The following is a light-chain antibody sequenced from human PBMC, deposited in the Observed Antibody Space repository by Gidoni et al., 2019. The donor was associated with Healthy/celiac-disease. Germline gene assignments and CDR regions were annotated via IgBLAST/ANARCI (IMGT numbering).Light chain of an antibody. CDR2: AAS. V-gene: IGKV1-9*01. CDR1: QGISSY. J-gene: IGKJ4*01. Sequence: DIQLTQSPSFLSASVGDRVTITCRASQGISSYFAWYQHKTEKAPNLLIYAASTLHSAVPSRFSVSGSGTEFALTLSSLQPEDFASYYCQQLNSYPPALTFGGGTKVEIK. CDR3: QQLNSYPPALT.